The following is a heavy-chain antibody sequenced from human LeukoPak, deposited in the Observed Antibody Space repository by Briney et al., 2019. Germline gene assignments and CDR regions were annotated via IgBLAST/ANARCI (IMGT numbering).Heavy chain of an antibody. CDR2: ISSNGGST. Sequence: GGSLRLSCAASGFTFSSYAMHWVRQAPGKGLEYVSAISSNGGSTYYANSVMGRFTISRDNSKNTLYLQMGSLRAEDMAVYYCARTGDPDYWGQGTLVTVSS. CDR3: ARTGDPDY. V-gene: IGHV3-64*01. J-gene: IGHJ4*02. D-gene: IGHD7-27*01. CDR1: GFTFSSYA.